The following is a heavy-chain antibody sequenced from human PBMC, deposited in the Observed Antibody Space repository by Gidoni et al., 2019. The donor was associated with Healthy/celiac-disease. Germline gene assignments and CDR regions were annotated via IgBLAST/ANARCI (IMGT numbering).Heavy chain of an antibody. CDR3: ARDSTYYYDSSGYLDAFDI. CDR1: GFTFSRSG. V-gene: IGHV3-33*01. D-gene: IGHD3-22*01. J-gene: IGHJ3*02. CDR2: IWYDGSNK. Sequence: QVQLVESGGAVVQPGRSLRLSCAASGFTFSRSGMHWVRQAPGKGLEWVAVIWYDGSNKYYADSVKGRFTISRDNSKNTLYLQMNSLRAEDTAVYYCARDSTYYYDSSGYLDAFDIWGQGTMVTVSS.